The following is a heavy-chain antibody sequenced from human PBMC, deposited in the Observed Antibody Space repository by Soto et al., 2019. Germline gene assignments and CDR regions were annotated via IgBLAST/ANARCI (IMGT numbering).Heavy chain of an antibody. CDR1: GFTFSSYS. Sequence: GRALRLSCASSGFTFSSYSMNWVRQAPGKGLEWVSSISSSSSYIYYADSVKGRFTISRDNAKNSLYLQMNSLRAEDTAVYYCARAGDANYYDSSGYHTWFDPWGQGTLVTVSS. CDR3: ARAGDANYYDSSGYHTWFDP. J-gene: IGHJ5*02. CDR2: ISSSSSYI. V-gene: IGHV3-21*01. D-gene: IGHD3-22*01.